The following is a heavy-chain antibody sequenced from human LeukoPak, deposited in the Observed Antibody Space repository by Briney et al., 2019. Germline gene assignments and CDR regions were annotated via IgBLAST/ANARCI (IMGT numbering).Heavy chain of an antibody. CDR3: ASSLGYCSSTSCHGGNYYYYYYMDV. Sequence: ASVKVSCKASGYTFTGYYMHWVRQAPGQGLEWMGWINPNSGGTNYAQKFQGRVTMTRDTPISTAYMELSRLRSDDTAVYYCASSLGYCSSTSCHGGNYYYYYYMDVWGKGTTVTVSS. D-gene: IGHD2-2*01. CDR2: INPNSGGT. V-gene: IGHV1-2*02. J-gene: IGHJ6*03. CDR1: GYTFTGYY.